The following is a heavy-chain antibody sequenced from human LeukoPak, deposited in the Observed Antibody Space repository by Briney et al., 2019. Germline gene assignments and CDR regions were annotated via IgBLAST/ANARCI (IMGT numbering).Heavy chain of an antibody. CDR1: GYTFTDYY. V-gene: IGHV1-2*02. J-gene: IGHJ3*02. CDR3: TRDGAFDI. Sequence: ASVKVSCKASGYTFTDYYMHWVRQAPGQGLQWMGWINPNSGVTNSAQNFQGRISMTRDTSISTAYMELSRLGADDTAVYYCTRDGAFDIWGQGTMVTVSS. CDR2: INPNSGVT.